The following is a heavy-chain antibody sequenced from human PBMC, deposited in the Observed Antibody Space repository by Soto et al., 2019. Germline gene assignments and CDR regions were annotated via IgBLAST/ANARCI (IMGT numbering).Heavy chain of an antibody. Sequence: KPSETLSLTCAVYGGSFSGYYWSWIRQPPGKGLEWIGEINHSGSTNYNPSLKSRVTISVDTSKNQFSLKLSSVTAADTAVYYCAVRGQLLFSPFDYWGQGTLVTVSS. D-gene: IGHD2-2*01. CDR2: INHSGST. J-gene: IGHJ4*02. V-gene: IGHV4-34*01. CDR3: AVRGQLLFSPFDY. CDR1: GGSFSGYY.